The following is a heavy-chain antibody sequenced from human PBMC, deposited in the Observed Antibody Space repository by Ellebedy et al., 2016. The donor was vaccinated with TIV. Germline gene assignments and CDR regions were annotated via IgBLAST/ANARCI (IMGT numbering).Heavy chain of an antibody. CDR3: RVWHYAVDF. Sequence: PGGSLRLSCVGSGFPFSTYYMHWVRQVPGQGLVWVSRISVDGTIRDYAESVRGRFTVARDNARKTLYLQLDNLRVEDSAVYYCRVWHYAVDFWGQGIPVTVSP. V-gene: IGHV3-74*01. CDR2: ISVDGTIR. D-gene: IGHD1-7*01. CDR1: GFPFSTYY. J-gene: IGHJ4*02.